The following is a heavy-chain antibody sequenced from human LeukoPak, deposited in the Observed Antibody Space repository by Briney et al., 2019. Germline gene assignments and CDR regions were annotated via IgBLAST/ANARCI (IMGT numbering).Heavy chain of an antibody. V-gene: IGHV1-8*01. Sequence: ASVKVSCKASGYTFTSYDINWVRQATGQGLEWMGWMNPNSGNTGYAQKFQGRVTMTRNTSISTAYMELSSLRSEDTAVYYCLSSPGRFLDYYYYGMDVWGQGTTVTVSS. D-gene: IGHD3-3*01. CDR2: MNPNSGNT. CDR1: GYTFTSYD. CDR3: LSSPGRFLDYYYYGMDV. J-gene: IGHJ6*02.